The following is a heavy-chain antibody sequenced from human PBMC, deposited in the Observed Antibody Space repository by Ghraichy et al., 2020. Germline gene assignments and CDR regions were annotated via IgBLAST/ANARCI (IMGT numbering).Heavy chain of an antibody. CDR3: AKGGAPVVIPFDY. V-gene: IGHV3-23*01. CDR2: ISGSGGST. CDR1: GFTFSSYA. J-gene: IGHJ4*02. D-gene: IGHD3-22*01. Sequence: GGSLRLSCAASGFTFSSYAMSWVRQAPGKGLEWVSAISGSGGSTYYTDSVKGRFTISRDNSKNTLYLQMNSLRAEDTAVYYCAKGGAPVVIPFDYWGQGTLVTVSS.